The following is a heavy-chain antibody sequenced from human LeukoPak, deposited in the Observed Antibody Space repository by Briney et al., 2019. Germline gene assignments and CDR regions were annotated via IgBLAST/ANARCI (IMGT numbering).Heavy chain of an antibody. J-gene: IGHJ4*02. D-gene: IGHD3-22*01. CDR1: GGTFSSYA. CDR3: ASSYSSGSPFLY. Sequence: SVKVSCKASGGTFSSYAISWVRQAPGQGLEWMGGIIPIFGTANYAQKFQGRVTITADKSTSTAYMELSSLRSEDTAVYYCASSYSSGSPFLYWGQGTLVTVSS. CDR2: IIPIFGTA. V-gene: IGHV1-69*06.